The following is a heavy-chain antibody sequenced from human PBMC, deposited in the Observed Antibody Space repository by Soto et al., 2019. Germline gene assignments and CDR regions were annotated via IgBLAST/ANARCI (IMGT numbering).Heavy chain of an antibody. Sequence: SETLSLTCTVSGGSISSYYWSWIRQPPGKGLEWIGYIYYSGSTNYNPSLKSRVTISVDTSKNQFSLTLSSVAAADTAVYYCARVFWRSYGSGSYVYFVYWGPGALLTVFS. D-gene: IGHD3-10*01. CDR1: GGSISSYY. V-gene: IGHV4-59*01. CDR2: IYYSGST. J-gene: IGHJ4*02. CDR3: ARVFWRSYGSGSYVYFVY.